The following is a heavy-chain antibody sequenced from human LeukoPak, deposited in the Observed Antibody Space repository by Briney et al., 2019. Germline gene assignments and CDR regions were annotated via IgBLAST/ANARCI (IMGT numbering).Heavy chain of an antibody. CDR2: IWRSGST. D-gene: IGHD6-6*01. V-gene: IGHV4-59*02. Sequence: PSETLSLTCAVSGGSVSSSTWSWIRQPPGKGLEWIGYIWRSGSTNYNPSLKSRVTISVDTSKNQFSLKLSSVTAADTAVYYCARVAVSSSSSLPFDYWGQGTLVTVSS. CDR3: ARVAVSSSSSLPFDY. CDR1: GGSVSSST. J-gene: IGHJ4*02.